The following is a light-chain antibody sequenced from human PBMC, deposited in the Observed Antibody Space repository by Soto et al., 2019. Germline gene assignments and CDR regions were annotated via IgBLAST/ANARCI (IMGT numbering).Light chain of an antibody. Sequence: EIVMTQSPATLSVSPGERATLSCRASQSVSNNLAWYQKKPGQAPRLLIYGASTRATGIPARFSGSGSGTEFTLTISSLQSDYFVFYCWQQYNNWWTFGQGTRVEIK. CDR2: GAS. CDR1: QSVSNN. V-gene: IGKV3-15*01. J-gene: IGKJ1*01. CDR3: QQYNNWWT.